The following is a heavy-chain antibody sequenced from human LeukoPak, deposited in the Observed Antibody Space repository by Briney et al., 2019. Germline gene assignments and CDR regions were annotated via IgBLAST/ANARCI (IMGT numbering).Heavy chain of an antibody. CDR3: TRMTTGHDY. J-gene: IGHJ4*02. Sequence: SETLSHTCAVSGVSFNDYYWSWVRQTPGRGLEWIGEINHSGYTNDSPSLKSRVTLSIDTSRKQFSLNLRSVTVADTDIYYCTRMTTGHDYWGQGTLVTVSS. V-gene: IGHV4-34*01. CDR1: GVSFNDYY. D-gene: IGHD4-17*01. CDR2: INHSGYT.